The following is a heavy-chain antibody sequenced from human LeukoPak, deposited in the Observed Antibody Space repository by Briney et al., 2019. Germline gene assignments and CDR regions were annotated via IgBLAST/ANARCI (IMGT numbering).Heavy chain of an antibody. CDR3: ARSQSGVFDV. J-gene: IGHJ3*01. Sequence: GGSLRLSCVVSGFTFTNYWMQWVRQVPGKGLVWVARMSSDGTSIIHADSVKGRFTISRDNAENTLYLQMNSLRPEDTALCYCARSQSGVFDVWGQGTMVIVSS. D-gene: IGHD2-15*01. CDR2: MSSDGTSI. CDR1: GFTFTNYW. V-gene: IGHV3-74*01.